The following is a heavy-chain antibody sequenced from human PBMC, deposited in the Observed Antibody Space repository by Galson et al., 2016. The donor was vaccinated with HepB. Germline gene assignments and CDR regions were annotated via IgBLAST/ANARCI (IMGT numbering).Heavy chain of an antibody. V-gene: IGHV3-23*01. CDR3: AKGNEESNSGSSWYNWFDP. Sequence: SLRLSCAASGLAFSYYGMTWVRQAPGKGLEWVSATSGTGGSTYYGDSVKGRFTISRDNSKNTLYLQMNSLRAEDTAVYYCAKGNEESNSGSSWYNWFDPWGQGTLVTVSS. J-gene: IGHJ5*02. CDR1: GLAFSYYG. D-gene: IGHD6-13*01. CDR2: TSGTGGST.